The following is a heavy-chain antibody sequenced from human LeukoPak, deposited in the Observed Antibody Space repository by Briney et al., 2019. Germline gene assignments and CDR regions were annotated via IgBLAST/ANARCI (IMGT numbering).Heavy chain of an antibody. CDR2: IYHSGST. J-gene: IGHJ6*03. CDR3: ARQGWSSTAYHFIDV. CDR1: GYSISSGYY. V-gene: IGHV4-38-2*01. Sequence: SETLSLTCAVSGYSISSGYYWGWIRQPPGKGLEWIGSIYHSGSTYYNPSLKSRVTISVDTSKNQFSLKLSSVTAADTAVYYCARQGWSSTAYHFIDVWGKGTTVTVSS. D-gene: IGHD2-2*01.